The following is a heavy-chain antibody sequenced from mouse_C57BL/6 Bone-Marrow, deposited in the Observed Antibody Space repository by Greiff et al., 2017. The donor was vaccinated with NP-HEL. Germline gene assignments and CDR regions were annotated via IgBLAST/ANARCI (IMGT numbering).Heavy chain of an antibody. V-gene: IGHV10-3*01. D-gene: IGHD2-5*01. CDR3: VRGYYSNPFAY. J-gene: IGHJ3*01. CDR1: GFTFNTYA. Sequence: EVQLVESGGGLVQPKGSLKLSCAASGFTFNTYAMHWVRQAPGKGLEWVARIRSKSSNSATYYADSVKDRFTISRDDSQSMLYLQRNNLKTEDTAMYYCVRGYYSNPFAYWGQGTLVTVSA. CDR2: IRSKSSNSAT.